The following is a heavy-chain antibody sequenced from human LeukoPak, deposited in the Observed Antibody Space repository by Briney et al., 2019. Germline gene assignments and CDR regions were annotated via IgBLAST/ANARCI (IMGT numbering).Heavy chain of an antibody. J-gene: IGHJ4*02. CDR2: ISDDGGNT. CDR1: GFTFSSYD. CDR3: AKVREVMFRGPQDY. V-gene: IGHV3-30*18. Sequence: GGSLRLSCAASGFTFSSYDMHGVRQAPGKGPEWVAVISDDGGNTYHAHSVKGRFTISRDNSQNTLYLQMDSLRADDTAVYYCAKVREVMFRGPQDYWGQGTLVTVSS. D-gene: IGHD3-10*01.